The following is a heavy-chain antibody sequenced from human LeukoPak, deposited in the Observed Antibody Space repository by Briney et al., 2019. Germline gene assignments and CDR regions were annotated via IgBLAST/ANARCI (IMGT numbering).Heavy chain of an antibody. CDR3: ARDPYRIVVVPHYFDY. Sequence: GGSLRLSCAASGFTFNTYTMSWVRQAPGKGLEWVANIKKDGSEKYYVDSVKGRFTISRDNAKNSLYLQMNSLRAEDTAVYYCARDPYRIVVVPHYFDYWGQGTLVTVSS. D-gene: IGHD3-22*01. CDR1: GFTFNTYT. CDR2: IKKDGSEK. J-gene: IGHJ4*02. V-gene: IGHV3-7*01.